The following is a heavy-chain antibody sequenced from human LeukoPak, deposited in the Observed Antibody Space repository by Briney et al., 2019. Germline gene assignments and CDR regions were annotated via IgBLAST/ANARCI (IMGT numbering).Heavy chain of an antibody. Sequence: GGSLRLSCAASGFTFSSYGMHWVRQAPGKGLEWVAFIRYDGSNKYYADSVKGRFTISRDNSKNTLYLQMNSLRAEDTAVYDCANTVVPAANTDYWGQGTLVTVSS. J-gene: IGHJ4*02. D-gene: IGHD2-2*01. V-gene: IGHV3-30*02. CDR1: GFTFSSYG. CDR2: IRYDGSNK. CDR3: ANTVVPAANTDY.